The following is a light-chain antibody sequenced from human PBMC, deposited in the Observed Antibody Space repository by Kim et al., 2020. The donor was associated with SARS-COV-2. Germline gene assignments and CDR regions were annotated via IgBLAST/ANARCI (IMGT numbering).Light chain of an antibody. CDR3: QQTYISPFT. V-gene: IGKV1-39*01. J-gene: IGKJ3*01. CDR1: QNIYIH. Sequence: ASVGDRVTFTCRTSQNIYIHLNWYHQKPGRAPKLLIYAASNLQGGVSSRFSGSGSETDFTLTISSLQPEDFATYFCQQTYISPFTFGPGTKVDIK. CDR2: AAS.